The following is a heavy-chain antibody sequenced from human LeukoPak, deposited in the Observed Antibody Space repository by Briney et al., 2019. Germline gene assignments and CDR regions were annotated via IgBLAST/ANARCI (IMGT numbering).Heavy chain of an antibody. V-gene: IGHV4-39*07. J-gene: IGHJ4*02. D-gene: IGHD5-12*01. CDR1: GGSVSSSDNY. CDR2: LSYSGSA. CDR3: ARATIASFDY. Sequence: PSETLSLTCSVSGGSVSSSDNYWGWIRQPPGKTLEWIGSLSYSGSANYNPPLESRAAISLDMSKNQFSLRLSSVTAADTAVYYCARATIASFDYWGQGTLVTVSS.